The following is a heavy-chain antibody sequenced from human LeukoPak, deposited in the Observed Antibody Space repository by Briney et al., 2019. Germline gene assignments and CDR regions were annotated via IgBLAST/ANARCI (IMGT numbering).Heavy chain of an antibody. D-gene: IGHD5-12*01. CDR1: GGSISSYY. CDR2: IYYSGST. Sequence: SETLSLTCTVSGGSISSYYWSWIRQPPGKGLEWIGYIYYSGSTNYNPSLKSRVTISVDTSKNQFSLKLSSVTAADTAVYYCAREWLRRGSWFDPWGQGTLVTVSS. V-gene: IGHV4-59*01. CDR3: AREWLRRGSWFDP. J-gene: IGHJ5*02.